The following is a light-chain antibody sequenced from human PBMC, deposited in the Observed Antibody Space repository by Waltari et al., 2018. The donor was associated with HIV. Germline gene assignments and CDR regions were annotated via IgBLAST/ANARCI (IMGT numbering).Light chain of an antibody. CDR3: QQYYSRPPT. CDR2: WAS. Sequence: DIVMTQSPESLAVSLGERATINCKSSQSVLYSSNNKNYLSWYQQKPGQVPKLLIYWASTRESGVPDRFSGSGSGTDFTLTISDLQAEDVAVYYCQQYYSRPPTFGGGTKVEIK. V-gene: IGKV4-1*01. CDR1: QSVLYSSNNKNY. J-gene: IGKJ4*01.